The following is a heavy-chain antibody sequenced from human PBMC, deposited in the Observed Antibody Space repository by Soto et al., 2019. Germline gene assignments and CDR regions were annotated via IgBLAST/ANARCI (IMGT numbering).Heavy chain of an antibody. J-gene: IGHJ6*03. D-gene: IGHD4-17*01. V-gene: IGHV4-39*02. CDR3: ARVLRDYPFYYYYMDV. CDR2: IYYSGST. CDR1: SVSISRSSYF. Sequence: PSETRSLTCTVSSVSISRSSYFWGWIRQPPGKGLEWIGNIYYSGSTYYNPSLKSRVTISVDTSKNHFSLKLNSVTAADTAVYYCARVLRDYPFYYYYMDVWGKGTTVTVSS.